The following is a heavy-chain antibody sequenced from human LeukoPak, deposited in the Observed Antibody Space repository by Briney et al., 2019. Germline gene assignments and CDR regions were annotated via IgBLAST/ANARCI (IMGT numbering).Heavy chain of an antibody. CDR1: GYTLTELS. CDR3: ATTVVVEDAFDI. J-gene: IGHJ3*02. Sequence: ASVKVSCKVSGYTLTELSMHWVRQAPGKGLEWMGGFDPEDGETIYAQKFQGRVTMTEDTSTDTAYMELSSLRSEDTAVYYCATTVVVEDAFDIWGQGTMVTVSS. CDR2: FDPEDGET. D-gene: IGHD3-22*01. V-gene: IGHV1-24*01.